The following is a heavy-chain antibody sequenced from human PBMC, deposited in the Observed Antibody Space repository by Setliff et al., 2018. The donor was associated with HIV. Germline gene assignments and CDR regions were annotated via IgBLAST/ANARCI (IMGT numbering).Heavy chain of an antibody. CDR2: INAGNGNT. CDR3: ARGPYSSGWYTLDY. Sequence: ASVKVSCKASGYTFTSYAMHWGRQAPGQRLEWMGWINAGNGNTKYSQEFQGRVTITRDTSASTAYMELSSLRSEDMAVYYCARGPYSSGWYTLDYWGQGTLVTVSS. V-gene: IGHV1-3*03. D-gene: IGHD6-19*01. J-gene: IGHJ4*02. CDR1: GYTFTSYA.